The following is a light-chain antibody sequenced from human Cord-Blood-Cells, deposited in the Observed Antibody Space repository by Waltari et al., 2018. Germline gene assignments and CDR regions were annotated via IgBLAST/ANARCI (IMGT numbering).Light chain of an antibody. Sequence: EIVLTQSPATLSLSPGERATLSCRASQSVRSYLAWYQQKPGQAPWLLIYDASNMATGIPARFRGSGSGTDFTLTISSLEPEDFAGYYCQQRSNWPPTFGGGTKVEIK. J-gene: IGKJ4*01. CDR1: QSVRSY. V-gene: IGKV3-11*01. CDR3: QQRSNWPPT. CDR2: DAS.